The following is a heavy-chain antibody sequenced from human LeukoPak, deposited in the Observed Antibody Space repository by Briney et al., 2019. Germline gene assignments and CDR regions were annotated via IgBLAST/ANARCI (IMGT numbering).Heavy chain of an antibody. CDR2: ISSSSSYI. CDR1: GFTFTNYG. V-gene: IGHV3-21*01. J-gene: IGHJ4*02. Sequence: GGSLRLSCAASGFTFTNYGIHWVRQAPGKGLEWVSSISSSSSYIYYADSVKGRFTISRDNAKNSLYLQMNSLRAEDTAVYYCARARGGYSGYEEYYFDYWGQGTLVTVSS. CDR3: ARARGGYSGYEEYYFDY. D-gene: IGHD5-12*01.